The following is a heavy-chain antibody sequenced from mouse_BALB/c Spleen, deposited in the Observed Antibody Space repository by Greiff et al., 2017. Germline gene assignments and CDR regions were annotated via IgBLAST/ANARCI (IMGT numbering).Heavy chain of an antibody. CDR1: GFNIKDTY. V-gene: IGHV14-3*02. J-gene: IGHJ3*01. CDR3: ARSSSYGGFAY. CDR2: IDPANGNT. Sequence: EVQLKESGAELVKPGASVKLSCTASGFNIKDTYMHWVKQRPEQGLEWIGRIDPANGNTKYDPKFQGKATITADTSSNTAYLQLSSLTSEDTAVYYCARSSSYGGFAYWGQGTLVTVSA. D-gene: IGHD1-1*01.